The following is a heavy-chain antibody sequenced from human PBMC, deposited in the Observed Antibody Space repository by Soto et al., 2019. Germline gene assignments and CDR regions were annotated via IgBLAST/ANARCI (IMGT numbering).Heavy chain of an antibody. CDR2: ISNDGSST. Sequence: EVQLVESGGGLVQPGGSLRLSCAASGFTFSSYYMHWVRQAPGKGLVWVSRISNDGSSTIYAESVRGRFTISRDSAKNTLSLQMNSLSAEDTAVYYCARGLYGDSVGCDHWGQGTLVTVSS. D-gene: IGHD4-17*01. J-gene: IGHJ4*02. V-gene: IGHV3-74*01. CDR1: GFTFSSYY. CDR3: ARGLYGDSVGCDH.